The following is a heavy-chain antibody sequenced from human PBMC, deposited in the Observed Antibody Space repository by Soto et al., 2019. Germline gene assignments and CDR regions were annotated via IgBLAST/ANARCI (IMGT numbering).Heavy chain of an antibody. J-gene: IGHJ4*02. D-gene: IGHD2-8*01. V-gene: IGHV1-2*02. CDR2: INPISGGT. Sequence: ASVKVSCKASGYTFTGDYIHWVRQAPGQGLEWMGWINPISGGTKYAQKFQGRVTMTGDTSISTAYMELSRLRSDDTAVFYCARSSCTNGICLPSYYFDSWGQGTLVTVSS. CDR3: ARSSCTNGICLPSYYFDS. CDR1: GYTFTGDY.